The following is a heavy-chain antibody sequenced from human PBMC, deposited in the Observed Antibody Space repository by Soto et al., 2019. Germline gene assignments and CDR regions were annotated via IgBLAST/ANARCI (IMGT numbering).Heavy chain of an antibody. D-gene: IGHD3-10*01. CDR1: GGSFSGYY. CDR2: INHSGST. V-gene: IGHV4-34*01. Sequence: SETLSLTCAVYGGSFSGYYWSWIRQPPGKGLEWIGEINHSGSTNYNPSLKSRVTISVDTSKNQFSLKLSSVTAAYTAVYYCARERGSGSYSPYWGQGTQVTVSS. CDR3: ARERGSGSYSPY. J-gene: IGHJ4*02.